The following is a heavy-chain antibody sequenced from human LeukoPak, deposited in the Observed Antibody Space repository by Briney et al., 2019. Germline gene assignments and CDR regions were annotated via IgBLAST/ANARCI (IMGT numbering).Heavy chain of an antibody. J-gene: IGHJ5*02. CDR1: GYTFTRYY. CDR3: ARVAKYCSSTSCPRNWFDP. D-gene: IGHD2-2*01. V-gene: IGHV1-2*02. CDR2: INPNSGGT. Sequence: GASVKVSCKASGYTFTRYYMHWVRQAPGEGLEWRGWINPNSGGTNYAQKFQGRVTMTRDTSISTAYMELSRLRSDDTAVYYCARVAKYCSSTSCPRNWFDPWGQGTLVTVSS.